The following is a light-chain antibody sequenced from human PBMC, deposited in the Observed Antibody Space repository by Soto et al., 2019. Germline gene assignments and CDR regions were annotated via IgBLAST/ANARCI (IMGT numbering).Light chain of an antibody. CDR3: QHYNSYSEA. V-gene: IGKV1-5*03. Sequence: DIQMTQSPSTLSGSVGDRVTITCRASQTISSWLAWYQQKPGKATKLLIYKASTLKSGVPSRFSGSGSGKEFTLTISSLQPDDFATYYCQHYNSYSEALGQGNKV. CDR2: KAS. J-gene: IGKJ1*01. CDR1: QTISSW.